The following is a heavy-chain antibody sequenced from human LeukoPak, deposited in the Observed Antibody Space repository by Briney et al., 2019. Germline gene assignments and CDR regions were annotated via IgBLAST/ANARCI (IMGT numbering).Heavy chain of an antibody. CDR3: ARNVGYSSSWYRRGFDY. V-gene: IGHV4-34*01. CDR1: GGSFSGYY. CDR2: INHSGST. J-gene: IGHJ4*02. Sequence: SETLSLTCAVYGGSFSGYYWSWIRQPPGKGLEWLGEINHSGSTNYNPSLKSRVTISVDTSKNQFSLKLSSVTAADTAVYYCARNVGYSSSWYRRGFDYWGQGTLVTVSS. D-gene: IGHD6-13*01.